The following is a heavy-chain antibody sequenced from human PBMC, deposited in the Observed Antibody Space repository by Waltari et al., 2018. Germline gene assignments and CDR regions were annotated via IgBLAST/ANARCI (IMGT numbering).Heavy chain of an antibody. CDR1: GYTLTNYG. Sequence: VQLVQSGPELKKPGASVNVSCKASGYTLTNYGIIWVRQAPGQRFEWMGIIYPGDSDTRYSPSFQGQVTISADKSISTAYLQWSSLKASDTAMYYCARPYIGYGSGSDDAFDIWGQGTMVTVSS. D-gene: IGHD3-10*01. CDR3: ARPYIGYGSGSDDAFDI. CDR2: IYPGDSDT. J-gene: IGHJ3*02. V-gene: IGHV5-51*01.